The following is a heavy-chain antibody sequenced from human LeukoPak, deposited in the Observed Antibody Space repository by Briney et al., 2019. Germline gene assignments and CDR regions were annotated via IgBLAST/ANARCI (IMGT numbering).Heavy chain of an antibody. V-gene: IGHV1-2*02. Sequence: ASVKVSCKASGYTFTGYYMHWVRQAPGQGLEWMGWINPNSGGTNYAQKFQGRVTMTRDTSISTAYMELSRLRSDDTAVYYCAREDSSGWYLSEYYFDYWGQGTLVTVSS. CDR1: GYTFTGYY. CDR2: INPNSGGT. CDR3: AREDSSGWYLSEYYFDY. D-gene: IGHD6-19*01. J-gene: IGHJ4*02.